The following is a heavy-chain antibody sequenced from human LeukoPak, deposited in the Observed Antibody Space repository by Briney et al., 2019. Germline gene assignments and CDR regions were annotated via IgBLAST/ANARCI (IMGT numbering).Heavy chain of an antibody. CDR1: GFTFSSYA. CDR2: ISGGGGST. Sequence: PGGSLRLSCAASGFTFSSYAMSWVRQAPGKGLEWVSAISGGGGSTYYADSVKGRFTISRDNSKNTLYLQMNSLRAEDTAVYYCAKRVRYSSGWYGMDVWGQGTKVTVSS. J-gene: IGHJ6*02. CDR3: AKRVRYSSGWYGMDV. V-gene: IGHV3-23*01. D-gene: IGHD6-19*01.